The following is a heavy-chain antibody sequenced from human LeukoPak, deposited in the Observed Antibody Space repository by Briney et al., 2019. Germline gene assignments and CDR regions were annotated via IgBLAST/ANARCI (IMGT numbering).Heavy chain of an antibody. CDR3: ARNGDAFDI. CDR1: GGSISSSSYY. Sequence: SETLSLTCTVSGGSISSSSYYWGWIRQPPGKGLEWIGSIYYSGSTYYNPSLKSRLTISVDTSKNQFSLKLSSVTAADTAVYYCARNGDAFDIWGQGTMVTASS. V-gene: IGHV4-39*01. CDR2: IYYSGST. J-gene: IGHJ3*02. D-gene: IGHD1-1*01.